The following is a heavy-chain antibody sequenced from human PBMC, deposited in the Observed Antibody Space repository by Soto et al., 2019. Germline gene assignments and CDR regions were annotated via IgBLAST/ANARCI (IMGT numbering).Heavy chain of an antibody. V-gene: IGHV1-69*01. CDR2: IIPRFGPG. CDR1: GGTFSNYA. D-gene: IGHD1-26*01. Sequence: QVQLVQSGAEVKKPGSSVNVSCTASGGTFSNYALSWVRQAPGQGLEWMGGIIPRFGPGRYAQKFQGRVTITADESTRTVFMELNTLRSEDTGIYYCAGPYSGTDYFSNGFDVWGQGTAVIVSS. CDR3: AGPYSGTDYFSNGFDV. J-gene: IGHJ6*02.